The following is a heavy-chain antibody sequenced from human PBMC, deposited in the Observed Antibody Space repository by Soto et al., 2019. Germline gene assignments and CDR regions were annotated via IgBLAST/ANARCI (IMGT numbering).Heavy chain of an antibody. Sequence: ASVKVSCKASGYTFTSYAMHWVRQAPGQRLEWMGWINAGNGNTKYSQKFQGRVTITRDTSASTAYMELSSLRSEDTAVYYCASYFIMAAAGTHDAFDIWGQGTMVTVSS. D-gene: IGHD6-13*01. CDR1: GYTFTSYA. J-gene: IGHJ3*02. CDR2: INAGNGNT. CDR3: ASYFIMAAAGTHDAFDI. V-gene: IGHV1-3*01.